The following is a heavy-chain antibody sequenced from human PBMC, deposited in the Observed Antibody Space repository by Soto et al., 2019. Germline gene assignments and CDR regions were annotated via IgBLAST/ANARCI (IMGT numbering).Heavy chain of an antibody. J-gene: IGHJ3*02. V-gene: IGHV3-33*01. Sequence: QVQLVESGGGVVQPGRSLRLSCAASGFTFSSYGMHWVRQAPGKGLEWVAVIWYDGSNKYYADSVKGRFTISRDNSKDTLYLQMNSLRAEDTAVYYCARDVVAATWEAFDIWGQGTMVTVSS. CDR3: ARDVVAATWEAFDI. CDR2: IWYDGSNK. CDR1: GFTFSSYG. D-gene: IGHD2-15*01.